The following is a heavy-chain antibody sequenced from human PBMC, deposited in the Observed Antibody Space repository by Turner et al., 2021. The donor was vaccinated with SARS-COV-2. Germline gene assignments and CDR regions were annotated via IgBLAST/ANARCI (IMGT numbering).Heavy chain of an antibody. CDR3: AKDMEQLVPLFDY. D-gene: IGHD6-13*01. CDR2: ISDDGSSK. V-gene: IGHV3-30*18. CDR1: GFTFSNYD. Sequence: QEQLVESGGGVVQPGRSLRLSCAASGFTFSNYDIHWVRQAPGKGLEWVAVISDDGSSKYYADSVKGRFTISRDNSKNTLYLQMNSLRAEDTSVYYCAKDMEQLVPLFDYWGQGTLVTVSS. J-gene: IGHJ4*02.